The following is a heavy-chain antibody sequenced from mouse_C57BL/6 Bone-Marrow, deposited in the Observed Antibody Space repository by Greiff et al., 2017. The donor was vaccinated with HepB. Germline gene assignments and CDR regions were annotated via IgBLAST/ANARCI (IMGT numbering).Heavy chain of an antibody. V-gene: IGHV2-5*01. D-gene: IGHD2-1*01. CDR3: AKKRVYGNYLYYYAMDY. CDR1: GFSLTSYG. Sequence: QVQLQQSGPGLVQPSQSLSITCTVSGFSLTSYGVHWVRQSPGKGLEWLGVIWRGGSTDYNAAFMSRLSITKDNSKSQVFFKMNSLQADDTAIYYCAKKRVYGNYLYYYAMDYWGQGTSVTVSS. J-gene: IGHJ4*01. CDR2: IWRGGST.